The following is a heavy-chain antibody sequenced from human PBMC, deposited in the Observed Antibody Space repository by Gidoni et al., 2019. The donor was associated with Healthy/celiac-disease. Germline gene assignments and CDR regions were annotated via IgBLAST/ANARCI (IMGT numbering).Heavy chain of an antibody. J-gene: IGHJ6*03. CDR1: GYTFTSYA. CDR2: INPGNGNT. D-gene: IGHD4-4*01. V-gene: IGHV1-3*01. CDR3: ARQPPSVTKRNYYYYMDV. Sequence: QVQLVQSGAEVKKPGASVKVSCKASGYTFTSYALHWVSQAPGQRLEWMGWINPGNGNTKYSQKFQGRVTITRDTSASTAYMELSSLRSEDTAVYYCARQPPSVTKRNYYYYMDVWGKGTTVTVSS.